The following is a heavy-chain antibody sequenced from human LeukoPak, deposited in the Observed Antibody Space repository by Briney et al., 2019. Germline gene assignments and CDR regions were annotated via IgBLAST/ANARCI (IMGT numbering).Heavy chain of an antibody. D-gene: IGHD6-19*01. CDR2: INHSGST. CDR1: GGSFNGYY. CDR3: ATLRILYSSGWSGRGYYYYGMDV. Sequence: PSETLSLTCAVYGGSFNGYYWSWIRQPPGKGLEWIGEINHSGSTNYNPSLKSRVTISVDTSKNQFSLKLSSVTAADTAVYYCATLRILYSSGWSGRGYYYYGMDVWGQGTTVTVSS. J-gene: IGHJ6*02. V-gene: IGHV4-34*01.